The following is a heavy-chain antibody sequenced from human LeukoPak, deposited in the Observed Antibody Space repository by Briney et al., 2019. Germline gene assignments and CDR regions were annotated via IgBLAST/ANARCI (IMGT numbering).Heavy chain of an antibody. CDR2: IWYDGSKK. D-gene: IGHD2-2*01. Sequence: GGSLRLSCAASGYTFSHYAIHWVRQAPGKGLEWVAVIWYDGSKKYYADSLKGRFTISRDNAKNSLYLQMNSLRAEDTAVFYCARGYCSRTSCEDFDYWGQGTLVTVSS. CDR3: ARGYCSRTSCEDFDY. J-gene: IGHJ4*02. V-gene: IGHV3-33*03. CDR1: GYTFSHYA.